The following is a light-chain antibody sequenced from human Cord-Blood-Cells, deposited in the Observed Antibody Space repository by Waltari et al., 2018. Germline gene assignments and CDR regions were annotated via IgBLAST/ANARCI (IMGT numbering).Light chain of an antibody. Sequence: EIVLTQSPATLSLSPGERATLSCRASQSVSSYLAWYQQKPGQAPRLLIYDAYNRATGIPARFSGSGSGTDITITISRLDHEDFAVYYCQQRSNWYTFGQGTKLEIK. CDR3: QQRSNWYT. V-gene: IGKV3-11*01. J-gene: IGKJ2*01. CDR2: DAY. CDR1: QSVSSY.